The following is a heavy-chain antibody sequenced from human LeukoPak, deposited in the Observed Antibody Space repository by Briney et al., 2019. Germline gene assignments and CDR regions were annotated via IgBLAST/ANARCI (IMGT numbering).Heavy chain of an antibody. CDR1: GYSISSGYY. V-gene: IGHV4-38-2*02. CDR3: ARYDWKPYYFDY. J-gene: IGHJ4*02. CDR2: IYHSGST. D-gene: IGHD1-20*01. Sequence: SETLSLTCTVSGYSISSGYYWGWIRQPPGKGLEWIGSIYHSGSTYYNPSLKSRVTISVDTSKNQFSLKLSSVTAAATAVYYCARYDWKPYYFDYWGQGTLVTVSS.